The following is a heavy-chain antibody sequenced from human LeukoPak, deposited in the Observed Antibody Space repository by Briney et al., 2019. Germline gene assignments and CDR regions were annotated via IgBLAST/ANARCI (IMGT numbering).Heavy chain of an antibody. CDR2: ISGSGGST. CDR1: GFTFSSYA. D-gene: IGHD5-12*01. CDR3: AKDSIRTYSGHPS. V-gene: IGHV3-23*01. Sequence: GGSLRLSCPASGFTFSSYAMSWVRQAPGKGLAWVSAISGSGGSTYYADSVKGRFTISRDNSKNTLYLQMNSLRAEDTAVYDCAKDSIRTYSGHPSWGQGTLVTVSS. J-gene: IGHJ4*02.